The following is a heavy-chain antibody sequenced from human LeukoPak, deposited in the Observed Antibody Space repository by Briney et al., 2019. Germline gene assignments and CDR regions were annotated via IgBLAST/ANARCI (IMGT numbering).Heavy chain of an antibody. CDR3: ARGRPTGEFDY. J-gene: IGHJ4*02. CDR2: INPIFHTP. V-gene: IGHV1-69*05. D-gene: IGHD4-11*01. Sequence: GASVKVSCKASGGTFSSYTISWVRQAPGQGLEWMGVINPIFHTPTYAKKFQGRLTITKDESMSTASMDLSSLISDDTAVYYCARGRPTGEFDYWGQGTLVTVSS. CDR1: GGTFSSYT.